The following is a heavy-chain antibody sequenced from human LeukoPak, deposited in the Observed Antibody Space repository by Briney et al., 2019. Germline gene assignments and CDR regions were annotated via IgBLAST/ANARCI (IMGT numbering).Heavy chain of an antibody. CDR3: ARTKPHSSRPDDY. D-gene: IGHD6-13*01. CDR1: GFTFSSYN. J-gene: IGHJ4*02. V-gene: IGHV3-21*01. Sequence: GGSLRLSCAASGFTFSSYNMNWVRQAPGKGLEWVASISSSSNYIYYVDSVKGRFTISRDNAKNSLYLQMNSLRAEDTAVYYCARTKPHSSRPDDYWGQGTLVTVSS. CDR2: ISSSSNYI.